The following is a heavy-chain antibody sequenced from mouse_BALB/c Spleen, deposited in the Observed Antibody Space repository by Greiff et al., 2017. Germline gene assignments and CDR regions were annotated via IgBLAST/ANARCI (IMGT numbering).Heavy chain of an antibody. J-gene: IGHJ2*01. D-gene: IGHD1-1*01. CDR1: GFNIKDYY. Sequence: EVQLQQSGAELVRSGASVKLSCTASGFNIKDYYMHWVKQRPEQGLEWIGWIDPENGDTEYAPKFQGKATMTADTSSNTAYLQLSSLTSEDTAVYYCKGGVEGYFDYWGQGTTLTVSS. V-gene: IGHV14-4*02. CDR2: IDPENGDT. CDR3: KGGVEGYFDY.